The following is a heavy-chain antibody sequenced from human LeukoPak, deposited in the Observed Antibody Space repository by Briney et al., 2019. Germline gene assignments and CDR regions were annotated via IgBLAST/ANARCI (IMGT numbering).Heavy chain of an antibody. J-gene: IGHJ3*02. V-gene: IGHV3-21*01. Sequence: GGSLRLSCVGSGFNLNDYYMAWIRQTPGKGLEWVSSIGSSSRYIYYADSVKGRFTISRDNDKNSVYLQMNSLRAEDTAVYYCARDCSSSAFDIWGQGTMVTVSS. CDR3: ARDCSSSAFDI. CDR1: GFNLNDYY. D-gene: IGHD2-15*01. CDR2: IGSSSRYI.